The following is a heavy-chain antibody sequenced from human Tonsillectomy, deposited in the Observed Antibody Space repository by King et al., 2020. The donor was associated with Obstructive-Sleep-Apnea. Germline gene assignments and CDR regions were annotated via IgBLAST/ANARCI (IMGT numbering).Heavy chain of an antibody. V-gene: IGHV1-69*01. CDR1: VGTFSSYA. J-gene: IGHJ4*02. CDR3: ARGTEDSSGWYGVY. D-gene: IGHD6-19*01. CDR2: IIPIFGTA. Sequence: VQLVESGAEVKKPGSSVKVSCKASVGTFSSYAISWVRQAPGQGLEWMGGIIPIFGTANYAQKFQGRVTITADESTSTASMELSSLRSEDTAVYYCARGTEDSSGWYGVYWGQGTPVSVSP.